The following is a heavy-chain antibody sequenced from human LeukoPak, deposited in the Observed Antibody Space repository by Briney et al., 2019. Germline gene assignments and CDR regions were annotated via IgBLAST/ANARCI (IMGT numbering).Heavy chain of an antibody. J-gene: IGHJ4*02. Sequence: GSSEKVSCKASGGTFSSYAISWVRQAPGQGLEWMGRIIPILGIANYAQKFQGRVTITADKSTSTAYMELSSLRSEDTAVYYCARSRNERGSWDDLDYWGQGTLVTVSS. CDR2: IIPILGIA. D-gene: IGHD6-13*01. CDR3: ARSRNERGSWDDLDY. CDR1: GGTFSSYA. V-gene: IGHV1-69*04.